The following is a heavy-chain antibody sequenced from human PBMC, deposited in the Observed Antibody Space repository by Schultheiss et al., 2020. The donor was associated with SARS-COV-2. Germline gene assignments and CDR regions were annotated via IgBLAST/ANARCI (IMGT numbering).Heavy chain of an antibody. D-gene: IGHD3-22*01. CDR3: ARDSYYDSSAIRPHYFDY. Sequence: GGSLRLSCAASGFTFSSYAMHWVRQAPGKGLEWVAVISYDGSNKYYADSVKGRFTISRDNSKNTLYLQMNSLRAEDTAVYYCARDSYYDSSAIRPHYFDYWGQGTLVTVSS. V-gene: IGHV3-30*01. CDR1: GFTFSSYA. J-gene: IGHJ4*02. CDR2: ISYDGSNK.